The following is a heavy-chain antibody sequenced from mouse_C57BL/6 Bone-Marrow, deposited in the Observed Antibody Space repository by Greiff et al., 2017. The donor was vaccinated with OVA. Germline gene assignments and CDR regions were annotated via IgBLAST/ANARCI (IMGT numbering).Heavy chain of an antibody. V-gene: IGHV1-81*01. D-gene: IGHD2-5*01. CDR1: GYTFTSYG. J-gene: IGHJ1*03. Sequence: VKLMESGAELARPGASVKLSCKASGYTFTSYGISWVKQRTGQGLEWIGEIYPRSGNTYYNEKFKGKATLTADKSSSTAYMELRSLTSEDSAVYFCARGAYYSNPFDVWGTGTTVTVSS. CDR3: ARGAYYSNPFDV. CDR2: IYPRSGNT.